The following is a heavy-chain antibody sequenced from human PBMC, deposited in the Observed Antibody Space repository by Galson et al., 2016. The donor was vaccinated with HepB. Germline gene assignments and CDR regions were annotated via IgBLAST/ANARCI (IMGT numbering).Heavy chain of an antibody. CDR3: ATDSDGYNWAGRIFDI. J-gene: IGHJ3*02. V-gene: IGHV4-4*07. D-gene: IGHD5-24*01. CDR1: GGSISRYY. CDR2: MYPSGSS. Sequence: SETLSLTCTVSGGSISRYYWSWVRQSAGKGLEWIGRMYPSGSSSYNPSLKSRVTLSVDTSKSQFSLNLTSVTAADTAVYFCATDSDGYNWAGRIFDIWGQGTKVTVSS.